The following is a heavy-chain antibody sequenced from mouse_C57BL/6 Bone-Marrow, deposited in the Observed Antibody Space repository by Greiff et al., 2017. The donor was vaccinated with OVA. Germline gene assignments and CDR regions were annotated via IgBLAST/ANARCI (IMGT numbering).Heavy chain of an antibody. D-gene: IGHD1-1*01. CDR3: ARHFTTVGNYYAMDY. V-gene: IGHV5-6*01. Sequence: EVHLVESGGDLVKPGGSLKLSCAASGFTFSSYGMSWVRQTPDKRLEWVATISSGGSYTYYPDSVKGRFTISRDNAKNTLYLQMSSLKSEDTAMYYCARHFTTVGNYYAMDYWGQGTSVTVSS. J-gene: IGHJ4*01. CDR2: ISSGGSYT. CDR1: GFTFSSYG.